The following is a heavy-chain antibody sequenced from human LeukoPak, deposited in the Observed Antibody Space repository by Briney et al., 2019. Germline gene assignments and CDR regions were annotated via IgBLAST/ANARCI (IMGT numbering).Heavy chain of an antibody. V-gene: IGHV3-9*01. D-gene: IGHD3-10*01. Sequence: GRSLRLSCAASGFTFDDYAMHWVRQVPGKGLEWDSGISWNSGSIGYADSVKGRFTISRDNAKNSLYLQMNSLRAEDTALYYCAKDLYGSGSSNWFDPWGQGTLVTVSS. CDR2: ISWNSGSI. J-gene: IGHJ5*02. CDR3: AKDLYGSGSSNWFDP. CDR1: GFTFDDYA.